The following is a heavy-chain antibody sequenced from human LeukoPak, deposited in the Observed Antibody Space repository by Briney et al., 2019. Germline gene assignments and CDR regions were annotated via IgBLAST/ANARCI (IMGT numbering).Heavy chain of an antibody. CDR2: IYISGST. D-gene: IGHD6-13*01. J-gene: IGHJ4*02. CDR3: ARETDYSSTDY. CDR1: GGSISSYY. V-gene: IGHV4-4*07. Sequence: SETLPLTCTVSGGSISSYYWSWIRQPAGKGLEWIGHIYISGSTNYNPSLKSRVTMSVDTSKNQFSLKLSSVTAADTAVYYCARETDYSSTDYWGQGTLVTVSS.